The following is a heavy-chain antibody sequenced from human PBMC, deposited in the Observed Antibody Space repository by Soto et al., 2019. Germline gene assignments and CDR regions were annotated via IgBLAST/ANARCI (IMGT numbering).Heavy chain of an antibody. V-gene: IGHV4-4*07. CDR2: IYTSGST. CDR3: ARESTVVTLKTFDI. Sequence: QVHLQESGPGLVKPSETLSLTCTVSGGSISSYFCSWIRQPAGKGLEWIGRIYTSGSTNYNPSLKSRVTMSVDTSKNQFSLKLSSVTAADTAVYYWARESTVVTLKTFDIWGQGTMVTVSS. D-gene: IGHD2-21*02. CDR1: GGSISSYF. J-gene: IGHJ3*02.